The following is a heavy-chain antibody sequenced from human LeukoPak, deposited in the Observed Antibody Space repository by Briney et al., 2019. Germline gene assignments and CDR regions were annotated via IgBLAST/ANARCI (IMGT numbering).Heavy chain of an antibody. D-gene: IGHD3-22*01. CDR2: VAHKGPTVYSPTLNR. CDR3: VRQGTNSGYYLLDY. Sequence: SETLSLTCAVYGAALSEYYWSWIRQSPGKGLEWMGEVAHKGPTVYSPTLNRKYNPSFKSRVTMSVDPAKNHFSLKLTSVTVADTATYYCVRQGTNSGYYLLDYWGQGHLVIVSS. CDR1: GAALSEYY. V-gene: IGHV4-34*01. J-gene: IGHJ4*02.